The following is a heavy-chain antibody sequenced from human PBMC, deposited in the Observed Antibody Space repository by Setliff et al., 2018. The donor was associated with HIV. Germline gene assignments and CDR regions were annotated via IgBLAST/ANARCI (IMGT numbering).Heavy chain of an antibody. J-gene: IGHJ4*02. CDR2: VYYTGDT. CDR3: ARVRLTMIMMVDYFDQ. Sequence: SETLSLTCTVSGGSVNNTNHYWGWIRQPPGKGLEWIGNVYYTGDTNYNPSLKSRVTLSADTSKNQLSLSLTSVTAADTAVYYCARVRLTMIMMVDYFDQWGQGTLVTVSS. D-gene: IGHD3-22*01. CDR1: GGSVNNTNHY. V-gene: IGHV4-61*05.